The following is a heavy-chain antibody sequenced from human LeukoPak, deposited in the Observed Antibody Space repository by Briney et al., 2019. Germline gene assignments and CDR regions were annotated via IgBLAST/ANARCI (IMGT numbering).Heavy chain of an antibody. CDR1: AYSLTTYW. V-gene: IGHV5-51*01. J-gene: IGHJ3*01. D-gene: IGHD1-1*01. Sequence: GESLKISCKVSAYSLTTYWIGWVRQMPGKGLERMGIVYLGNSNTRYSPAFQGQVTISADKSISTAYLQWSSLKASDTAIYYCASDNWNDGHDAFDFWGQGTVVTVSS. CDR3: ASDNWNDGHDAFDF. CDR2: VYLGNSNT.